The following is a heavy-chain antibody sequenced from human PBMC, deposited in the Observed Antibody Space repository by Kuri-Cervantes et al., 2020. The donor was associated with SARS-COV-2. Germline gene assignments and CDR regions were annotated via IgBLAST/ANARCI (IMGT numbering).Heavy chain of an antibody. D-gene: IGHD2-15*01. V-gene: IGHV1-24*01. J-gene: IGHJ5*02. CDR3: ATAPAVVAANWFDP. CDR2: FDPEDGET. Sequence: ASVKVSWKVSGYTLTELSMHWVRQAPGKGLEWMGGFDPEDGETIYAQKFQGRVTMTEDTSTDTAYMELSSLRSEDTAVYYCATAPAVVAANWFDPWGQGTLVTVSS. CDR1: GYTLTELS.